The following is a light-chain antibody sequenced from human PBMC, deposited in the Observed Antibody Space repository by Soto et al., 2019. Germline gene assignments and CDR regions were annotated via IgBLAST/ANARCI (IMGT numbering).Light chain of an antibody. CDR3: PAYAYSLTAFV. CDR2: GNR. Sequence: QSVLTQPPSVSGAPGQRVTISCTGNNSNLGAGYDVHWYQQLPGAAPKLVIFGNRNRPSGVPERFSGSKSGTSASLAITGIQAEDEGDYYCPAYAYSLTAFVFGGVPKLTVL. V-gene: IGLV1-40*01. J-gene: IGLJ3*02. CDR1: NSNLGAGYD.